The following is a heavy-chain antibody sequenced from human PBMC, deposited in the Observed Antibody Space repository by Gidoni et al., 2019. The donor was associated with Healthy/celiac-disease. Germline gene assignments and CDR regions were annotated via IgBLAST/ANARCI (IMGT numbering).Heavy chain of an antibody. D-gene: IGHD6-6*01. CDR3: ARGYSSSSGTYYYYYGMDV. CDR2: IGTAGDP. Sequence: EVQLVESGGGLVQPGGSLRLSCAASVFTFSSYDMHWVRQATGKGLEWVSAIGTAGDPYYPGSVKGRFTISRENAKNSLYLQMNSLRAGDTAVYYCARGYSSSSGTYYYYYGMDVWGQGTTVTVSS. CDR1: VFTFSSYD. V-gene: IGHV3-13*05. J-gene: IGHJ6*02.